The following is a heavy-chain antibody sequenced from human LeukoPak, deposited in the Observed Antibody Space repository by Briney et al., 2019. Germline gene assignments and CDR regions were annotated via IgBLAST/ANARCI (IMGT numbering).Heavy chain of an antibody. Sequence: SVKVSCKASGGTYSSYAISWARQAPGQGLEWMGGIIPIFGTANYAQKFQGRVTITADESTSTAYMELSSLRSEDTAVYYCAGHDFWSGSWFDPWGQGTLVTVSS. CDR3: AGHDFWSGSWFDP. CDR1: GGTYSSYA. J-gene: IGHJ5*02. CDR2: IIPIFGTA. V-gene: IGHV1-69*13. D-gene: IGHD3-3*01.